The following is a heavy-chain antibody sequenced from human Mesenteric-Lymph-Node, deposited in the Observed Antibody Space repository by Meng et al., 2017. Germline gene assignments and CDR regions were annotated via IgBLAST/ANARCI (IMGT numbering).Heavy chain of an antibody. V-gene: IGHV4-61*01. CDR3: ARAVAFSGNEV. J-gene: IGHJ4*02. CDR1: GGSVSSGSYY. CDR2: IYYSGST. D-gene: IGHD5-12*01. Sequence: GSLRLSCTVSGGSVSSGSYYWSWIRQPPGKGLEWIGYIYYSGSTNYNPSLKSRVTISVDTSKNQFSLKLGSVTAADTAVYYCARAVAFSGNEVWGQGTLVTVSS.